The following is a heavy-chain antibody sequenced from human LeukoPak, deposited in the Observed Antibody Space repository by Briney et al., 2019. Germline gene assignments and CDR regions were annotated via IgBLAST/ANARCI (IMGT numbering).Heavy chain of an antibody. CDR1: GGTFSSYT. J-gene: IGHJ4*02. D-gene: IGHD4-17*01. Sequence: GASVKVSCKASGGTFSSYTISWVRQARGQGLEWMGRIIPIVGIANYAQKLQGRVTITADKSTSTAYMELSSLRSEDTPVYYCAREVTVTYYFDYWGQGTLVTVSS. CDR3: AREVTVTYYFDY. CDR2: IIPIVGIA. V-gene: IGHV1-69*04.